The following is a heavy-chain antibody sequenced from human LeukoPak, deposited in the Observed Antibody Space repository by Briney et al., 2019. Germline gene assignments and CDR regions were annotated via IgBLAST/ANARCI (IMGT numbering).Heavy chain of an antibody. CDR2: ISAYNGNT. CDR3: ARDPNRYYYGSGSYFGY. J-gene: IGHJ4*02. D-gene: IGHD3-10*01. CDR1: GYTFTSYG. Sequence: GASVKVSCKASGYTFTSYGISWVRQAPGQGLEWLGWISAYNGNTNYAQKLQGRVTMTTDTSTSTAYMDLRSLRSDDTAVYYCARDPNRYYYGSGSYFGYWGQGTLVTVSS. V-gene: IGHV1-18*01.